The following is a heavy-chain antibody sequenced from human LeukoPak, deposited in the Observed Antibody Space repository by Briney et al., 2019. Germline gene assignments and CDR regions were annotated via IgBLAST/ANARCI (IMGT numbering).Heavy chain of an antibody. Sequence: GGSLRLSCAASGFTFSSYAMHWVRQAPGKGLEWVAVISYDGSNKYYADSVKGRFTISRDNSKNTLYLQMNSLRAEDTAVYYCAKDRGYDSSGPNDYWGQGTLVTVSS. CDR1: GFTFSSYA. V-gene: IGHV3-30-3*01. CDR2: ISYDGSNK. CDR3: AKDRGYDSSGPNDY. J-gene: IGHJ4*02. D-gene: IGHD3-22*01.